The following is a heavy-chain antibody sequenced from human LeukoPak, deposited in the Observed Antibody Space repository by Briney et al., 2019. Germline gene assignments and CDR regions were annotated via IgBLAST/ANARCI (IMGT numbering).Heavy chain of an antibody. D-gene: IGHD6-19*01. CDR3: ARSPKGSGRAPNFDY. V-gene: IGHV3-48*03. J-gene: IGHJ4*02. CDR1: GFSFSSSE. CDR2: ITSSGSTI. Sequence: GGSLRLSCAASGFSFSSSEMNWVRQAPGKGLEWVSYITSSGSTIYYADSVKGRFNISRDNAKNSLYLQMNSLRAEDTAFYYCARSPKGSGRAPNFDYWGQGTLVTVSS.